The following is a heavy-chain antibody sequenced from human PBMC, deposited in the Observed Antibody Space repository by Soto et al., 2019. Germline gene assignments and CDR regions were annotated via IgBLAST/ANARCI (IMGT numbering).Heavy chain of an antibody. D-gene: IGHD1-26*01. CDR1: GFTFSSYS. J-gene: IGHJ5*02. V-gene: IGHV3-48*02. Sequence: EVQLVESGGGLVQPGGSLRLSCAASGFTFSSYSMNWVRQAPGKGLEWVSYISSSSSTIYYADSVKGRFTISRDNAKNSVYLQMNSLRDEDTAVYYCAREGGSLNWFDPLGQGTLVTVSS. CDR2: ISSSSSTI. CDR3: AREGGSLNWFDP.